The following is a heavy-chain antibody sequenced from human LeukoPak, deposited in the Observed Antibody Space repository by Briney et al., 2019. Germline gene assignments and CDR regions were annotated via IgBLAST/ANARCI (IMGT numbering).Heavy chain of an antibody. Sequence: PGGSLRLSCAASGFTFDEYAMHWVRQAPGKGLEWVSSISSSSSYIYYADSVKGRFTISRDNAKNSLYLQMNSLRAEDTAVYYCARGRGIVDNDFDYWGQGTLVTVSS. CDR1: GFTFDEYA. V-gene: IGHV3-21*01. J-gene: IGHJ4*02. CDR3: ARGRGIVDNDFDY. CDR2: ISSSSSYI. D-gene: IGHD1-26*01.